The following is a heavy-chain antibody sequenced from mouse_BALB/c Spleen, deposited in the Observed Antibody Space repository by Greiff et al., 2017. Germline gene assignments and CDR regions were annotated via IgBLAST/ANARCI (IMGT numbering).Heavy chain of an antibody. Sequence: EVQVVESGGGLVQPGGSRKLSCAASGFTFSSFGMHWVRQAPEKGLEWVAYISSGSSTIYYADTVKGRFTISRDNPKNTLFLQMTSLRSEDTAMDYCARDYYYGSSYAMDYWGQGTSVTVSS. V-gene: IGHV5-17*02. CDR1: GFTFSSFG. J-gene: IGHJ4*01. CDR3: ARDYYYGSSYAMDY. D-gene: IGHD1-1*01. CDR2: ISSGSSTI.